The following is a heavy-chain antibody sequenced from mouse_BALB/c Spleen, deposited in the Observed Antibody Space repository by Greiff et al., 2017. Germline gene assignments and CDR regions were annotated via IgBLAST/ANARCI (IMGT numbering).Heavy chain of an antibody. CDR1: GFTFSDYY. J-gene: IGHJ1*01. V-gene: IGHV5-4*02. CDR3: ARGGGYYDYDEYFDV. D-gene: IGHD2-4*01. Sequence: DVKLVESGGGLVKPGGSLKLSCAASGFTFSDYYMYWVRQTPEKRLEWVATISDGGSYTYYPDSVKGRFTISRDNAKNNLYLQMSSLKSEDTAMYYCARGGGYYDYDEYFDVWGAGTTVTVSS. CDR2: ISDGGSYT.